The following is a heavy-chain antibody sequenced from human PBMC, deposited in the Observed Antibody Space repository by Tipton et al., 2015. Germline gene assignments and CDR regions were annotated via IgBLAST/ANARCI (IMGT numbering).Heavy chain of an antibody. CDR1: GGSFSGYY. CDR2: INHSGST. CDR3: ARQAPIAVAASNWFDP. Sequence: TLSLTCAIYGGSFSGYYWSWIRQPPGKGLEWIGEINHSGSTNCNPSLKGRVTISVDTSKNQFSLKLSSVTAADTAVYYCARQAPIAVAASNWFDPWGQGTLVTVSS. V-gene: IGHV4-34*01. D-gene: IGHD6-19*01. J-gene: IGHJ5*02.